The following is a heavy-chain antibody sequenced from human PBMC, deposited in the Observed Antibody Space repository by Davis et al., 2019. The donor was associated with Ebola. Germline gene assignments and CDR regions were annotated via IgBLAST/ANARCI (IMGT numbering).Heavy chain of an antibody. Sequence: MPSETLSLTCTVSGGSISSYYWSWIRQPPGKGLEWIGYIYYSGSTNYNPSLKSRVTISVDTSKNQFSLKLSSVTAADTAVYYCARLPDYSTVFDYWGQGTLVTVSS. CDR2: IYYSGST. D-gene: IGHD4-11*01. J-gene: IGHJ4*02. CDR1: GGSISSYY. V-gene: IGHV4-59*08. CDR3: ARLPDYSTVFDY.